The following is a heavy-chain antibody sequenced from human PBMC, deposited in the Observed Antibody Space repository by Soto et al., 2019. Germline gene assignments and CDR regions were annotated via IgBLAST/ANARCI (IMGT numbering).Heavy chain of an antibody. Sequence: QVQLVQSGAEVKKPGSSVKVSCKASGGTFSRYTINWVRQAPGQGLEWRGRIIPIAAIANNTQKFQGRVTITVDKSSTTAYMELSSLRSDDTAVYYCARGSTIVRGAPSWFDPWGQGTLVTVSS. CDR1: GGTFSRYT. J-gene: IGHJ5*02. CDR2: IIPIAAIA. CDR3: ARGSTIVRGAPSWFDP. D-gene: IGHD3-10*01. V-gene: IGHV1-69*02.